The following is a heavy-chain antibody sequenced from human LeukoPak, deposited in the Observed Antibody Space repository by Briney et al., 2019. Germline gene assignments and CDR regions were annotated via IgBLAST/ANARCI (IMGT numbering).Heavy chain of an antibody. CDR3: ARDGPWIQLSSPRAFDI. D-gene: IGHD5-18*01. V-gene: IGHV3-48*01. CDR1: GLTFSSYS. J-gene: IGHJ3*02. Sequence: GGSLRLSCAASGLTFSSYSMNWVRQAPGKGLEWVSYISSSSSTIYYADSVKGRFTISRDNAKKSLYLQMNSLRAEDTAVYYCARDGPWIQLSSPRAFDIWGQGTMVTVSS. CDR2: ISSSSSTI.